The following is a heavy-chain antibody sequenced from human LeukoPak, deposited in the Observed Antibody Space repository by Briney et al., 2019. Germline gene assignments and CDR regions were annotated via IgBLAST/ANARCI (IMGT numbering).Heavy chain of an antibody. Sequence: GGSLRLSCAASGFTVSSNYMSWVRQAPGKGLEWVSVIYSGGSTYYADSVKGRFTISRDNSKNTLYLQMNSLRAEDTAVYYCARDLKQPYGMDVWGQGTTVTVSS. CDR1: GFTVSSNY. J-gene: IGHJ6*02. D-gene: IGHD6-13*01. V-gene: IGHV3-66*01. CDR2: IYSGGST. CDR3: ARDLKQPYGMDV.